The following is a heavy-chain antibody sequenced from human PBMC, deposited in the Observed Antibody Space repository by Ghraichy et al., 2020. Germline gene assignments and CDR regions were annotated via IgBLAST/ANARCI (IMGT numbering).Heavy chain of an antibody. D-gene: IGHD5-18*01. CDR1: GFSLSTSGVG. Sequence: GPTLVKPTQTLTLTCTFSGFSLSTSGVGVGWIRQPPGKALEWLALIYWNDDKRYSPSLKSRLTITKDTSKNQVVLTMTNMDPVDTATYYCAQWEYSYLGYYFDYWGQGTLVTVPS. CDR2: IYWNDDK. V-gene: IGHV2-5*01. J-gene: IGHJ4*02. CDR3: AQWEYSYLGYYFDY.